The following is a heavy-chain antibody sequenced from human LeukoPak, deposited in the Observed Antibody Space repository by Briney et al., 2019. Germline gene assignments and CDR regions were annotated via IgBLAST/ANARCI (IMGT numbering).Heavy chain of an antibody. Sequence: GGSLRLSCAASGFTFSSYAMSWVRQAPGKGLEWVSAISGSGGSTYYADSVRGRFTISRDNSKNTLYLQMNSLRAEDTAVYYCAKVSRGSYLFDYWGQGTLVTVSS. CDR1: GFTFSSYA. V-gene: IGHV3-23*01. D-gene: IGHD1-26*01. J-gene: IGHJ4*02. CDR2: ISGSGGST. CDR3: AKVSRGSYLFDY.